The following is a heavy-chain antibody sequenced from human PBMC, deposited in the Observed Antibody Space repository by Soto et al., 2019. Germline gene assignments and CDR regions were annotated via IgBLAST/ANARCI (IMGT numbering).Heavy chain of an antibody. V-gene: IGHV6-1*01. J-gene: IGHJ6*03. D-gene: IGHD1-7*01. CDR3: AGTTSHYWYYMDV. CDR1: GDSVSSNSAA. Sequence: PSQTLSLTCAISGDSVSSNSAALNWVRQSPSRGLEWLGRTYCRSRWYNDYAVSVRSRITVNPDTSKNQFSLQLTSVTPEDTAVYYCAGTTSHYWYYMDVWGKGTTVTVSS. CDR2: TYCRSRWYN.